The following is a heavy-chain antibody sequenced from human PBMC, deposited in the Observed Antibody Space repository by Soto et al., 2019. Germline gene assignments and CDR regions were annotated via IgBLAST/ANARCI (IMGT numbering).Heavy chain of an antibody. V-gene: IGHV3-30*18. Sequence: GGSLRLSCAASGFTFSSYGMHWVRQAPGKGLEWVAVISKDGGTKYDADSVKGRFTISRDNSKNTLYLQMNSLRAEDTALYYCAKETHSSGYGSYFDYWGQGTLVTVSS. D-gene: IGHD3-22*01. CDR2: ISKDGGTK. CDR3: AKETHSSGYGSYFDY. J-gene: IGHJ4*02. CDR1: GFTFSSYG.